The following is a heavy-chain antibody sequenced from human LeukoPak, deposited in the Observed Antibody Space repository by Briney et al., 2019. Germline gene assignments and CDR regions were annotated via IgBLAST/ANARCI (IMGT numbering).Heavy chain of an antibody. D-gene: IGHD3-10*01. CDR2: IYTSGNV. Sequence: SETLSLTCTVSGDSIRIGDFYWTWIRQPAGKGLEWIGHIYTSGNVNYNPSLKSRVTILVDTSKNQFPLRLSSVTAADTAVYYCARGVFGSGSGGAFDIWGQGTMVTVSS. CDR1: GDSIRIGDFY. V-gene: IGHV4-61*09. CDR3: ARGVFGSGSGGAFDI. J-gene: IGHJ3*02.